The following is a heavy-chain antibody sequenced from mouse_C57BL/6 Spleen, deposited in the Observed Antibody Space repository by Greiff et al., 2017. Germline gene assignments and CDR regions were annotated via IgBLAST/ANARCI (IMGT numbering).Heavy chain of an antibody. J-gene: IGHJ2*01. Sequence: QVQLQQPGAELVMPGASVKLSCKASGYTFTSYWMHWVKQRPGQGLEWIGEIDPSDSYTNYNQKFKGKSTLTVDKSSSTAYMQLSSLTSEDSAVYYCAREGDGYERGFDDWGQGTTLTVAS. CDR1: GYTFTSYW. CDR3: AREGDGYERGFDD. CDR2: IDPSDSYT. V-gene: IGHV1-69*01. D-gene: IGHD2-2*01.